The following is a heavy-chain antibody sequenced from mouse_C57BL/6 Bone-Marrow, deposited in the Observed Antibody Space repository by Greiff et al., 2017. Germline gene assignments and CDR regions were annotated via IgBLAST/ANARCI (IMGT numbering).Heavy chain of an antibody. J-gene: IGHJ2*01. CDR2: LNPRSGNT. V-gene: IGHV1-81*01. CDR3: AKEGLRPPDDY. CDR1: GYTFTSYG. Sequence: QVQLLQSGAELVRPGASVKLSCKASGYTFTSYGISWVKQRTGQGLEWIGELNPRSGNTYYNEKFKGKATLTVDKSSSTAYMELRSLTSENSAVYFGAKEGLRPPDDYWGQGTALTVSA. D-gene: IGHD1-2*01.